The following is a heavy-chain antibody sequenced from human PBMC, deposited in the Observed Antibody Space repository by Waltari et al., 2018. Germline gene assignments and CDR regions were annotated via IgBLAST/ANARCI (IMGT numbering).Heavy chain of an antibody. CDR2: SNHAGHT. J-gene: IGHJ6*02. Sequence: QVQLQQWGAGLLQSSETLSLTCAVYGGSFSGYYWGWVRQPPGKGLEWIGESNHAGHTNHNPSLRGRVTMSADTSKRQCSLKLNSVTAADTAVYYCVRLEDCTGPGGHCYSGDPFALDVWGQGTTVTVSS. CDR1: GGSFSGYY. V-gene: IGHV4-34*02. D-gene: IGHD2-15*01. CDR3: VRLEDCTGPGGHCYSGDPFALDV.